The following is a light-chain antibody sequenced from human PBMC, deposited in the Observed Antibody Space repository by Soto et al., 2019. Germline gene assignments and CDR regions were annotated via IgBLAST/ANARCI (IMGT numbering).Light chain of an antibody. J-gene: IGLJ2*01. CDR1: SSNIGSNY. Sequence: QSVLTRPPSASGTPGQRVNISCSGSSSNIGSNYVYWYRQFPGTAPKLLIQRNNQRPSGVPARFSGSKSGTSASLAISGLRSEDEADYYCGGWDDSLSGPVFGGGTKLTVL. CDR3: GGWDDSLSGPV. V-gene: IGLV1-47*01. CDR2: RNN.